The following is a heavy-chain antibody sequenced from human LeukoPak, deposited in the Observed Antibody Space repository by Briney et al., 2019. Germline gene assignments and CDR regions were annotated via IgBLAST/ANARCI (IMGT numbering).Heavy chain of an antibody. J-gene: IGHJ4*02. D-gene: IGHD6-13*01. CDR2: IIPIFGTA. Sequence: SVKVSCKASGGAFSSYAISWVRQAPGQGLEWMGRIIPIFGTANYAQKFQGRVTITTDESTSTAYMELSSLRSEDTAVYYCARDQLAAGTYDYWGQGTLVTVSS. CDR3: ARDQLAAGTYDY. V-gene: IGHV1-69*05. CDR1: GGAFSSYA.